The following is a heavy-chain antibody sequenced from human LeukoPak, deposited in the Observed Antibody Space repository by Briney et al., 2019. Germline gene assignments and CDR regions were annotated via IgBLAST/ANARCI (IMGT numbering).Heavy chain of an antibody. CDR3: ARVADIVFDY. Sequence: SETLSLTCTVSGYSISSGYYWGWIRQPPGKGLEWIGSIYHSGSTYYNPSLKSRVTISVDTSKNQFSLKLSSVTAADTAVYSCARVADIVFDYWGQGTLVTVSS. CDR2: IYHSGST. V-gene: IGHV4-38-2*02. CDR1: GYSISSGYY. J-gene: IGHJ4*02. D-gene: IGHD3-16*02.